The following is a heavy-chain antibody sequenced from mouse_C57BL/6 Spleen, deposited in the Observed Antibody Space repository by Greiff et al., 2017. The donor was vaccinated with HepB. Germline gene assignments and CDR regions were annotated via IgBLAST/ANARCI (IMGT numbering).Heavy chain of an antibody. CDR2: ISDGGSYT. V-gene: IGHV5-4*01. CDR1: GFTFSSYA. Sequence: EVKLMESGGGLVKPGGSLKLSCAASGFTFSSYAMSWVRQTPEKRLEWVATISDGGSYTYYPDNVKGRFTISRDNAKNNLYLQMSHLKSEDTAMYYCARDDYDYDDGLYAMDYWGQGTSVTVSS. J-gene: IGHJ4*01. D-gene: IGHD2-4*01. CDR3: ARDDYDYDDGLYAMDY.